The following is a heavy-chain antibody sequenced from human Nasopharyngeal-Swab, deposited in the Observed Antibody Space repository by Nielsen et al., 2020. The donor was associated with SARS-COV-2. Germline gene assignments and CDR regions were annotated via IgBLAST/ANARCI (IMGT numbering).Heavy chain of an antibody. J-gene: IGHJ4*02. CDR2: IVPALGLP. CDR1: GDTFTNSA. Sequence: SVKVSCKTSGDTFTNSAISWVRQAPGQGLEWMGGIVPALGLPNYAQKFRGRLTISADRSTTTSYLELSSLRSEDTAIYYCAREGEYGAYDAPDYWGQGTLVTASS. CDR3: AREGEYGAYDAPDY. V-gene: IGHV1-69*10. D-gene: IGHD5-12*01.